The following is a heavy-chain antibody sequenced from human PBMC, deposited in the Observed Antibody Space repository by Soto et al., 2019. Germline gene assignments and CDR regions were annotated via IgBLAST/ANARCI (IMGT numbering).Heavy chain of an antibody. Sequence: GGSLRLSCAASGFTFSSYSMNWVRQAPGKGLEWVSYISSSSSTIYYADSVKGRFTISRDNAKNSLYLQMNSLRDEDTAVYYCARDQIRGIAAAPMDGMDVWGQGTTVTVSS. CDR3: ARDQIRGIAAAPMDGMDV. CDR1: GFTFSSYS. CDR2: ISSSSSTI. J-gene: IGHJ6*02. D-gene: IGHD6-13*01. V-gene: IGHV3-48*02.